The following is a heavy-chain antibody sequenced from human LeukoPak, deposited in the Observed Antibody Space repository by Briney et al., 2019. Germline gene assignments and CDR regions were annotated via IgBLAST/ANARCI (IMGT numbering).Heavy chain of an antibody. CDR3: ARRGSGKYFDY. V-gene: IGHV4-30-4*08. CDR2: IYYSGST. J-gene: IGHJ4*02. D-gene: IGHD3-10*01. CDR1: GGSISSGDYY. Sequence: PSETLSLTCTVSGGSISSGDYYWSWIRQPPGKGLEWIGYIYYSGSTYYNPSLKSRVTISVDTSKNQFSLKLSSVTAADTAVYYCARRGSGKYFDYWGQGTLVTVSS.